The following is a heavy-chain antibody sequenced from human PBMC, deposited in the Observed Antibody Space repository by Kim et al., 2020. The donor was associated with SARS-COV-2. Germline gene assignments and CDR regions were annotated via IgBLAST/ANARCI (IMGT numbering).Heavy chain of an antibody. J-gene: IGHJ4*02. V-gene: IGHV3-23*01. CDR3: ASEGTYDRSAYFDY. Sequence: ADSVKGRFTISRDNSMNALYLQMNSLRAEDTAVFYCASEGTYDRSAYFDYWGQGTLVTVSS. D-gene: IGHD3-22*01.